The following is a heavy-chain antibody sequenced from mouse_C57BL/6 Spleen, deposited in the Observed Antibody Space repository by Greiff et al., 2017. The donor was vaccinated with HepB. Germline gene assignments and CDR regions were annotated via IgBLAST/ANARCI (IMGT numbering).Heavy chain of an antibody. CDR2: IYPGSGST. CDR3: AREMGDYFDY. V-gene: IGHV1-55*01. J-gene: IGHJ2*01. Sequence: QVQLQQSGAELVKPGASVKMSCKASGCTFTSYWITWVKQRPGQGLEWIGDIYPGSGSTNYNEKFKSKATLTVDTSSSTAYMQLSSLTSEDSAVYYCAREMGDYFDYWGQGTTLTVSS. CDR1: GCTFTSYW.